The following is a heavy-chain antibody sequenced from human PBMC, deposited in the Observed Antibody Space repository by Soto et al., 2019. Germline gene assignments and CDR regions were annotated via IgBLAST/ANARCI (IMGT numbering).Heavy chain of an antibody. V-gene: IGHV3-11*01. J-gene: IGHJ4*02. Sequence: GGSLRLSCAASGFTFSDYYMSWIRQAPGKGLEWVSSITSSGSTTYYTDSVKGRFTISRDNAKNSLYLQMNSLRAEDTAVYYCARERYSYGPYYFDYRGQGTLVTAPQ. D-gene: IGHD5-18*01. CDR2: ITSSGSTT. CDR3: ARERYSYGPYYFDY. CDR1: GFTFSDYY.